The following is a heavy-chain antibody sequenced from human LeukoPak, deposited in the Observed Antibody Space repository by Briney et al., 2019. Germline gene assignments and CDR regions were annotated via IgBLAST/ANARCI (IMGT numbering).Heavy chain of an antibody. J-gene: IGHJ4*02. CDR3: ARAPMIVVVFPPRLDY. CDR1: GYTFTGYY. CDR2: INPNSGGT. D-gene: IGHD3-22*01. Sequence: ASVKVSCKTSGYTFTGYYMHWVRQAPGQGLEWMGWINPNSGGTNYAQKFQDRVTMTGDTSISTAYMEPSRLTSDDTAVYYCARAPMIVVVFPPRLDYWGQGTLVTVSS. V-gene: IGHV1-2*02.